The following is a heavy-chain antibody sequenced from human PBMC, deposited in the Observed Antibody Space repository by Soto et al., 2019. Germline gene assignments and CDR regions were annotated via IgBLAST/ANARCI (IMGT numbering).Heavy chain of an antibody. Sequence: GSLRLSCAASGFTFTRYSMNWVRQAPGKGLEWVSSISSTTNYIYYGDSMKGRFTISRDNAKNSLYLEMNSLRAEDTAVYYCSRESEDLTSNFDYWGQGTLVTVSS. V-gene: IGHV3-21*06. CDR1: GFTFTRYS. J-gene: IGHJ4*02. CDR3: SRESEDLTSNFDY. CDR2: ISSTTNYI.